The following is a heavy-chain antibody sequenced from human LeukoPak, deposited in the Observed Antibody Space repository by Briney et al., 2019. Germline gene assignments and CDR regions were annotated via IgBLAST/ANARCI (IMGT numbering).Heavy chain of an antibody. D-gene: IGHD1-7*01. CDR3: ARDKGTQSLDY. CDR2: MSYDGSYK. J-gene: IGHJ4*02. Sequence: PGGSLRLSCAASGFTFSSYGMHWVRQAPGKGLEWVAVMSYDGSYKYYADSVKGRFTISRDNSRSTLYLQMDSLRAEDTAVYYCARDKGTQSLDYWGQGILVTVSS. V-gene: IGHV3-30*03. CDR1: GFTFSSYG.